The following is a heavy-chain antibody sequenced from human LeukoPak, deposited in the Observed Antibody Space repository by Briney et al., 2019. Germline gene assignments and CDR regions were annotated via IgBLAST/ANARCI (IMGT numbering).Heavy chain of an antibody. CDR2: INPNSGGT. CDR3: AXXXSPGYSSSWYGY. CDR1: GYTFTGYY. Sequence: ASVKVSCKASGYTFTGYYMHWVRQAPGQGLEWMGWINPNSGGTNYAQKFQGRVTMTRDTSISTAYMELSRLRSDDTAVYYCAXXXSPGYSSSWYGYWGQGTLVTVSS. V-gene: IGHV1-2*02. J-gene: IGHJ4*02. D-gene: IGHD6-13*01.